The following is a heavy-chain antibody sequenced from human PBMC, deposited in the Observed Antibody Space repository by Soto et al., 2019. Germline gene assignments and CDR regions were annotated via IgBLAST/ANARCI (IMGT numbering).Heavy chain of an antibody. V-gene: IGHV3-23*01. J-gene: IGHJ6*02. CDR2: ISGSGGST. D-gene: IGHD2-2*01. Sequence: PGGSLRLSCAASGFTFSSYAMSWVRQAPGKGLEWVSAISGSGGSTYYADSVKGRFTISRDNSKNTLYLQMNSLRAEDTAVYYCAKDRIVVVPAAPVDYYYGMDVWGQGTTVTVSS. CDR1: GFTFSSYA. CDR3: AKDRIVVVPAAPVDYYYGMDV.